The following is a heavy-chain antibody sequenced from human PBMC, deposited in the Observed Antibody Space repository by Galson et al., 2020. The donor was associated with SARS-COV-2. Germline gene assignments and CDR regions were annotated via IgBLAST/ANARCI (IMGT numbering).Heavy chain of an antibody. D-gene: IGHD3-10*01. J-gene: IGHJ3*02. CDR2: ISYDGSNK. CDR1: GFTFSSYA. V-gene: IGHV3-30-3*01. Sequence: SLRLSCAASGFTFSSYAMHWVRQAPGKGLEWVAVISYDGSNKYYADSVKGRFTISRDNSKNTLYLQMNSLRAEDTAVYYCARPHGSGSYGDAFDIWGQGTMVTVSS. CDR3: ARPHGSGSYGDAFDI.